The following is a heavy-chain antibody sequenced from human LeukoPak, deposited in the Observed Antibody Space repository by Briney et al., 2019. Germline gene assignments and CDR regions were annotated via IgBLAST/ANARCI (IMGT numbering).Heavy chain of an antibody. CDR1: GYTFTSYD. J-gene: IGHJ5*02. D-gene: IGHD3-10*01. V-gene: IGHV1-8*01. CDR3: ARSGFGSGISFDL. CDR2: MNPNSGNT. Sequence: ASVKVSCKASGYTFTSYDINWVRQATGQGLEWMGWMNPNSGNTGYPQKFQGRVTMTRDTSITTAYMELSSLRSEDTAVYYCARSGFGSGISFDLWGQGTLVTVSS.